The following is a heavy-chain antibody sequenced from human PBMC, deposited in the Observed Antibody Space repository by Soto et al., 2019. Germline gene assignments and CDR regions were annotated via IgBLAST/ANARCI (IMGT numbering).Heavy chain of an antibody. J-gene: IGHJ4*02. V-gene: IGHV1-24*01. CDR3: ATTSQFRYYDILTGPFDY. CDR2: FDPEDGET. D-gene: IGHD3-9*01. Sequence: QVQLVQSGAEVKKPGASVKVSCKVSGYTFTELSMHWVRQAPGKGLEWMGGFDPEDGETIYAQKFQGRITMTEDTSTDTAYMEMSSLRSEDTAVYYCATTSQFRYYDILTGPFDYWGQGTLVTVSS. CDR1: GYTFTELS.